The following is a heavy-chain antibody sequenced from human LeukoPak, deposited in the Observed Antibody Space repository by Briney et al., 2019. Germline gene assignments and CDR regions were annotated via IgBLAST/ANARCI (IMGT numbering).Heavy chain of an antibody. D-gene: IGHD1-26*01. CDR1: GFTFSSYA. J-gene: IGHJ4*02. Sequence: PGGSLRLSCAASGFTFSSYAMHWVRQAPGKGLEWVAVISYDGSNKYYADSVKGRFTISRDNSKNTLYLQMNSLRAEDTAVYYCARDRGSCYVWYYFDYWGQGTLVTVSS. V-gene: IGHV3-30-3*01. CDR2: ISYDGSNK. CDR3: ARDRGSCYVWYYFDY.